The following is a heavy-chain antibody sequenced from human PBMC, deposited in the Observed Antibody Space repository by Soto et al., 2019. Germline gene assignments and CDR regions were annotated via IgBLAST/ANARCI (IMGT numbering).Heavy chain of an antibody. CDR2: IRPYNGNT. J-gene: IGHJ4*02. Sequence: QVQLVQSGAEVKKPGASVKVSCKASGYTFTSYGISWVRQAPGQGLEWMGWIRPYNGNTNYAQKPQCRFTLXTDTSTSTAYMELRSLRSDDTAVYYCARDAPPEDYWGQGTLVTVSS. CDR3: ARDAPPEDY. CDR1: GYTFTSYG. V-gene: IGHV1-18*01.